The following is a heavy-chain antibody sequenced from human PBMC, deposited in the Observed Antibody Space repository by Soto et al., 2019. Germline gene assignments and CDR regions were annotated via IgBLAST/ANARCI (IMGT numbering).Heavy chain of an antibody. V-gene: IGHV1-69*12. Sequence: QVQLVQSGAEVKKPGSSVKVSCKASGGTFSSYAISWVRQAPGQELEWMGGIIPIYGTANYAQKFQGRVTITAEESTSTAYMELSSLRSEDTAVYYCASVLELHFYYGMDVWGLGTTVTVSS. J-gene: IGHJ6*02. CDR2: IIPIYGTA. D-gene: IGHD1-7*01. CDR1: GGTFSSYA. CDR3: ASVLELHFYYGMDV.